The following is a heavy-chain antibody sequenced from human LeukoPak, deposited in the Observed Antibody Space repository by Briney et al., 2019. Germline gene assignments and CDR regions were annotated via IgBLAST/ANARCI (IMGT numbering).Heavy chain of an antibody. J-gene: IGHJ6*02. CDR3: VRVEIGTYHGMDV. V-gene: IGHV3-74*01. CDR2: IKTDGTIT. CDR1: GFTLSNYW. Sequence: GGSLRPSCAASGFTLSNYWMHWVRQAPGEGLVWVSRIKTDGTITNYADSVKGRFTTSRDNAKNTLYLQMNSLRVEDTAVYYCVRVEIGTYHGMDVWGQGTTVTVSS. D-gene: IGHD2-2*01.